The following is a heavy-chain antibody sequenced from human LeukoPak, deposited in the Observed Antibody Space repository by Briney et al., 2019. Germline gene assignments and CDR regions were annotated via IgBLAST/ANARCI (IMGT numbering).Heavy chain of an antibody. D-gene: IGHD5-24*01. J-gene: IGHJ6*03. CDR3: AREMATPHYYYYMDV. Sequence: PSETLSLTCAVYGGSFSGYYWSWIRQPPGKGLEWIGEINHSGSTNYNPSLKSRVTMSVDTSKNQFSLKLSSVTAADTAVYYCAREMATPHYYYYMDVWGKGTTVTISS. CDR2: INHSGST. V-gene: IGHV4-34*01. CDR1: GGSFSGYY.